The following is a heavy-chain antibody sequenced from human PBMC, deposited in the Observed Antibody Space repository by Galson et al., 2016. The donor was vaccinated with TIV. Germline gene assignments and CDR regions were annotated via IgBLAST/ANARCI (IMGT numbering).Heavy chain of an antibody. V-gene: IGHV3-30*02. D-gene: IGHD7-27*01. J-gene: IGHJ3*01. Sequence: SLRLSCAASGFTFTTYGMHWVRQTAYKGLEWVAFMHYDGSDKKYADSVKGRFAFSRDSSKSTLYLQMNSLRSDDTALYYFAKLGLDAFEVWGQGTMVTVSS. CDR2: MHYDGSDK. CDR3: AKLGLDAFEV. CDR1: GFTFTTYG.